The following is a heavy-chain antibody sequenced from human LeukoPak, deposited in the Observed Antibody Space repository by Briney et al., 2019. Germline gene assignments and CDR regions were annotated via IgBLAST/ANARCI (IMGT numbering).Heavy chain of an antibody. D-gene: IGHD3-9*01. CDR2: ISSSSSYI. J-gene: IGHJ6*02. CDR3: ARGPYFDWPGGMDV. V-gene: IGHV3-21*01. CDR1: GFTFSSYS. Sequence: GGSLRLSCAASGFTFSSYSMNWVRQAPGKGLEWVSSISSSSSYIYYADSVKGRFTISRDNAKNSLYLQMNSLRAEDTAVYYCARGPYFDWPGGMDVWGQGTTVTVSS.